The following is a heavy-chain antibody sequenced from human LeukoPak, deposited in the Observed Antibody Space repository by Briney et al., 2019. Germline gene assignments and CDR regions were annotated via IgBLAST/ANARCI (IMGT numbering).Heavy chain of an antibody. D-gene: IGHD3-22*01. CDR3: ARGITMIVVPYEVYYFDY. J-gene: IGHJ4*02. Sequence: SETLSLTCAVYGGSFSGYYWSWIRQPPGKGLEWIGEINHSGSTNYNPSLKSRVTISVDTSKNQFSLKLSSVTAADTAVYYCARGITMIVVPYEVYYFDYWGQGTLVTVSS. V-gene: IGHV4-34*01. CDR2: INHSGST. CDR1: GGSFSGYY.